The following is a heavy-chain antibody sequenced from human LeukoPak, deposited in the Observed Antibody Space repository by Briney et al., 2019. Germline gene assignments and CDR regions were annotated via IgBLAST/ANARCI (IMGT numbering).Heavy chain of an antibody. V-gene: IGHV3-20*04. D-gene: IGHD3-22*01. J-gene: IGHJ4*02. Sequence: PGESLRLSCEASGFTFSSYAMSWVRQAPGKGLEWVSGINWNGGSTGYADSVKGRFTISRDNAKNSLYLQMNSLRAEDTALYYCARVSGLGSYYDSSGYPDYWGQGTLVTVSS. CDR2: INWNGGST. CDR3: ARVSGLGSYYDSSGYPDY. CDR1: GFTFSSYA.